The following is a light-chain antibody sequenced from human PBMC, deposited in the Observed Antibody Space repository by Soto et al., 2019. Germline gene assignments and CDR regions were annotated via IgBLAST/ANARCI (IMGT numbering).Light chain of an antibody. Sequence: DIVLPQSPEPLAVSLGARATIISKSSPSVLYSSNNKNYLAWYQQKPGQPPKLLIYWASTRESGVPDRFSGSGSGTDFTLTISSLQAEDVAVYYCQQYYSTPLTFGGGTKVDIK. J-gene: IGKJ4*01. CDR3: QQYYSTPLT. CDR2: WAS. V-gene: IGKV4-1*01. CDR1: PSVLYSSNNKNY.